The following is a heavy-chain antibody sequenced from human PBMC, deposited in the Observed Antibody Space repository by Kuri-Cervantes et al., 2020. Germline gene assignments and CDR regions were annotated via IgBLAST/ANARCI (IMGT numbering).Heavy chain of an antibody. CDR2: IYSGGST. V-gene: IGHV3-53*01. Sequence: GESLKISWAASGFTVSSNYMSWVRQAPGKGLEWVSVIYSGGSTYYADSVKGRFTISRDNSKNTLYLQMNSLRAEDTAVYYCARPKAGSGFAFDIWGQGTMVTVSS. CDR3: ARPKAGSGFAFDI. D-gene: IGHD3-10*01. J-gene: IGHJ3*02. CDR1: GFTVSSNY.